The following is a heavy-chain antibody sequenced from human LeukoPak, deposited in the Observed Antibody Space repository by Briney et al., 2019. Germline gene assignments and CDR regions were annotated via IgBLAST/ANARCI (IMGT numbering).Heavy chain of an antibody. V-gene: IGHV4-59*01. D-gene: IGHD1-26*01. Sequence: SETLSLTCTVSGGSISSYYWSWIRQPPGKGLEWIGYIYYSGSTNYNPSLKSRVTISVDTSKNQFSLKLSSVTAADTAVYYCARSPDPESGSYPEWGQETMVTVSS. CDR3: ARSPDPESGSYPE. CDR2: IYYSGST. J-gene: IGHJ3*01. CDR1: GGSISSYY.